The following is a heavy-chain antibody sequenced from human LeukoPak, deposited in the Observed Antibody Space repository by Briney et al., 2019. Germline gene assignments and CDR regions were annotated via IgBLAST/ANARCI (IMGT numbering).Heavy chain of an antibody. V-gene: IGHV1-2*02. J-gene: IGHJ6*02. Sequence: ASVKVSCKASGYTFTGYYMHWVRQAPGQGLEWMGWINPNSGGTNYAQKFQGRVTMTRDTSISTAYMELSRLRSDDTAVYYCARDRGPMRDYSSRGVSYGMDVWGQGTTVTVSS. CDR1: GYTFTGYY. D-gene: IGHD6-13*01. CDR3: ARDRGPMRDYSSRGVSYGMDV. CDR2: INPNSGGT.